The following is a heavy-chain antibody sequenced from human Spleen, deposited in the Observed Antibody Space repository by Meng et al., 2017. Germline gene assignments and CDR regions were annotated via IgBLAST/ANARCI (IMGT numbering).Heavy chain of an antibody. CDR1: GFTVSSDY. CDR3: LRDVKGSTS. Sequence: EVQLVVCGGGLVQSGGTLRLSCAASGFTVSSDYMHWVRQAPGKGLMCLSHISPDGSSTTYADSVKGRFTISRDNAKNTLYLQMNSLGAEDTAVYYCLRDVKGSTSWGQGTLVTVSS. V-gene: IGHV3-74*01. D-gene: IGHD3-10*01. CDR2: ISPDGSST. J-gene: IGHJ5*02.